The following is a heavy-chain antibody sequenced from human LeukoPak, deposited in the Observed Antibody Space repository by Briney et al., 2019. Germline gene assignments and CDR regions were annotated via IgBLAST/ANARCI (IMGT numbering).Heavy chain of an antibody. D-gene: IGHD3-22*01. Sequence: PGGSLRLSCAASGFSVRTTYMSWVRQAPGKGLEWVSVLYTGGGTDHADSVKGRFTISRDNSKNTLSLQMNSLRVEDTVIYYCTRSGYRHPYHFDSWGQGTLVTVSS. CDR2: LYTGGGT. J-gene: IGHJ4*02. V-gene: IGHV3-53*01. CDR1: GFSVRTTY. CDR3: TRSGYRHPYHFDS.